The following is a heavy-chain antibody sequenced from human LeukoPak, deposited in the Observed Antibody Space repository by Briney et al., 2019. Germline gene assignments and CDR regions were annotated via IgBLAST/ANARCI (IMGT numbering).Heavy chain of an antibody. CDR1: GYSISSGYY. D-gene: IGHD3-10*01. CDR2: INHSGST. Sequence: PSETLSLTCTVSGYSISSGYYWSWIRQPPGKGLEWIGEINHSGSTNYNPSLKSRVTISVDTSKNQFSLKLSSVTAADTAVYYCARLRPRMVRGVGIDYWGQGTLVTVSS. V-gene: IGHV4-38-2*02. CDR3: ARLRPRMVRGVGIDY. J-gene: IGHJ4*02.